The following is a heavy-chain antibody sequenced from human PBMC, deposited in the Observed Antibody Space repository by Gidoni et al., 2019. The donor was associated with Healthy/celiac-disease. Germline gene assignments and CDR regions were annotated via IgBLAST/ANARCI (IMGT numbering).Heavy chain of an antibody. Sequence: GWIGYIYYSGSTYYNPSLKSRVTISVDTSKNQFSLKLSSVTAADTAVYYCARVAYDSRGTFDYWGQGTLVTVSS. J-gene: IGHJ4*02. V-gene: IGHV4-30-4*01. D-gene: IGHD3-22*01. CDR2: IYYSGST. CDR3: ARVAYDSRGTFDY.